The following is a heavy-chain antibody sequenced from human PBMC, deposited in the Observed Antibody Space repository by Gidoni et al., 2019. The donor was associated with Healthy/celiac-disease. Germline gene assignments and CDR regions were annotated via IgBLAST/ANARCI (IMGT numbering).Heavy chain of an antibody. CDR3: AKDVGSKIVVTLIDY. D-gene: IGHD3-22*01. Sequence: EVQLVESGGGLVQPGRSLRLSCAASGFTFGGYAMHWVRQAPGKGLEWVSGISWNSGSIGYADSVKGRFTISRDNAKNSLYLQMNSLRAEDTALYYCAKDVGSKIVVTLIDYWGQGTLVTVSS. CDR2: ISWNSGSI. CDR1: GFTFGGYA. V-gene: IGHV3-9*01. J-gene: IGHJ4*02.